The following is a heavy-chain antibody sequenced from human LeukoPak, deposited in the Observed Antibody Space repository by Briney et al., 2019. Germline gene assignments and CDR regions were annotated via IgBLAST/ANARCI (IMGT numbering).Heavy chain of an antibody. CDR3: ARDRMYYYDSSGYYYVAPFDY. Sequence: ASVKVSCKASGYTFTSYGISWVRQAPGQGLEWMGWISAYNGNTNYAQQLQGRVTMTTDTSTSTAYMELSCLRSEDTAVYYCARDRMYYYDSSGYYYVAPFDYWGQGTLVTVSS. CDR1: GYTFTSYG. J-gene: IGHJ4*02. CDR2: ISAYNGNT. D-gene: IGHD3-22*01. V-gene: IGHV1-18*01.